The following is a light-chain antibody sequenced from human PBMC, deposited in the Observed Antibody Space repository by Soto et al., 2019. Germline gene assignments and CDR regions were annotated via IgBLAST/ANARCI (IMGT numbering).Light chain of an antibody. Sequence: EIVLTQSPGTLSLSTGERATLSCRASQSVSSSYLAWYQQKPGQAPRLLLYGASSWATGIPDRFSGSGSGTDFTLTISRLEPEDFAVYYCKQYGSSPPYTFGQGTKLEIK. CDR2: GAS. CDR1: QSVSSSY. CDR3: KQYGSSPPYT. J-gene: IGKJ2*01. V-gene: IGKV3-20*01.